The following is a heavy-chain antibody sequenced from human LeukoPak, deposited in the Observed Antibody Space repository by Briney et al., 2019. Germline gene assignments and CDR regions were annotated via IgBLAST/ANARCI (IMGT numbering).Heavy chain of an antibody. CDR3: ARSGIQYYFDY. J-gene: IGHJ4*02. CDR1: GHTFTSYY. D-gene: IGHD3-10*01. Sequence: ASVKVSCKASGHTFTSYYMHWVRQAPGQGLEWMGIINPSGGSTSYAQKFQGRVTMTRDTSTNTVYMELSSLRSEDTAVYFCARSGIQYYFDYWGQGTLVTVSS. CDR2: INPSGGST. V-gene: IGHV1-46*01.